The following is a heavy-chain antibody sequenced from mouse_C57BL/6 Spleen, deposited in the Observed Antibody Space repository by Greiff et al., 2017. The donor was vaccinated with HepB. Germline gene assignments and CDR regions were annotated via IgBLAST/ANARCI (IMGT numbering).Heavy chain of an antibody. Sequence: EVQLQQSGPELVKPGASVKIPCKASGYTFTDYNMDWVKQSHGKSLEWIGDINPNNGGTIYNQKFKGKATLTVDKSSSTAYMELRSLTSEDTAVYYWASSGSNYRGNYFDYWGQGTTLTVSS. CDR2: INPNNGGT. CDR3: ASSGSNYRGNYFDY. D-gene: IGHD2-5*01. V-gene: IGHV1-18*01. CDR1: GYTFTDYN. J-gene: IGHJ2*01.